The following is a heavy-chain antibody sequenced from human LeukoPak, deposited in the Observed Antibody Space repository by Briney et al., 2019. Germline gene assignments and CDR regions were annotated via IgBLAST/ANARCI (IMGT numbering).Heavy chain of an antibody. Sequence: GGSLRLSCAASGFPFSSYAMHWVRQAPGKGLEYVSAISSNGVSTYYANSVKGRFTISRDNSKNTLYLQMGSLRTEDMAVYYCARESYSSSWTFDYWGQGTLVTVSS. CDR2: ISSNGVST. CDR3: ARESYSSSWTFDY. V-gene: IGHV3-64*01. CDR1: GFPFSSYA. J-gene: IGHJ4*02. D-gene: IGHD6-13*01.